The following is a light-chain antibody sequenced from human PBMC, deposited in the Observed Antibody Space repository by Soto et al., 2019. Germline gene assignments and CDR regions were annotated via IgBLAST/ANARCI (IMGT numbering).Light chain of an antibody. CDR3: QQSHNTPLT. CDR2: SAS. J-gene: IGKJ1*01. CDR1: QRVGSY. V-gene: IGKV1-39*01. Sequence: DIQMTQSPSSLSASVGDRVTITCRASQRVGSYLNWYQQKPGKAPTLLIYSASELQSGVSSRFSVSGSGTDFTLTIRNLQPEDFAVYYCQQSHNTPLTFGQGTKVDI.